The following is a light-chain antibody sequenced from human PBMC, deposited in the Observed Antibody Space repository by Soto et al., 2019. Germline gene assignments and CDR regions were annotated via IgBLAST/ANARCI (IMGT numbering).Light chain of an antibody. V-gene: IGKV1-27*01. CDR3: QNYDSAPIT. Sequence: DIQMTQSPSSVSASVGDSVTITCRASQGISNYLAWYQQKPGKAPKVLIYAASTLQPGVPSRFSGSGSGTDFTLTINSLQPDDIATYYCQNYDSAPITFGQGTRLEIK. J-gene: IGKJ5*01. CDR2: AAS. CDR1: QGISNY.